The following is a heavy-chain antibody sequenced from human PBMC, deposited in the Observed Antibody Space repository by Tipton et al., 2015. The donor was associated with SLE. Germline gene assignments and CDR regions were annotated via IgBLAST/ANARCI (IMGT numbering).Heavy chain of an antibody. J-gene: IGHJ6*02. CDR3: ASLLTAYYGMDV. D-gene: IGHD2-15*01. Sequence: GSLRLSCAASGLSFSSYRMHWVRQAPGKGLVWVSGISSDGRSTTYADSVKGRFTISRDNAKNTLYLQMNSLRAEDTALYYCASLLTAYYGMDVWGQGTTVTVSS. CDR1: GLSFSSYR. CDR2: ISSDGRST. V-gene: IGHV3-74*03.